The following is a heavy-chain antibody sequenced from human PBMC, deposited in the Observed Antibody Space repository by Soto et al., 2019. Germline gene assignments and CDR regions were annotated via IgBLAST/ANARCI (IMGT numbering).Heavy chain of an antibody. J-gene: IGHJ6*03. Sequence: GGSLRLSCAASGFTFSSYWMSWVRQAPGKGLEWVANIKQDGSEKYYVDSVKGRFTISRDNAKNSLYLQMNSLRAEDTAVYYCARDGVRFLEWLSPRVDYMDVWGKGTTVTVSS. D-gene: IGHD3-3*01. V-gene: IGHV3-7*01. CDR1: GFTFSSYW. CDR2: IKQDGSEK. CDR3: ARDGVRFLEWLSPRVDYMDV.